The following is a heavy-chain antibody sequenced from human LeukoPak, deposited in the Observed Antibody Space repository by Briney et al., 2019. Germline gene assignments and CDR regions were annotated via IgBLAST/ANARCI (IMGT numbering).Heavy chain of an antibody. D-gene: IGHD3-22*01. CDR1: GFTFSRYW. Sequence: PGGSLRLSCAASGFTFSRYWMHWVRQVPGKGLVWVSRINSDGSTTTYADSVTGRFTVSRDNAKNTQYLQMNSLRAEDTAVYYCARDRYYDSSGAPDAFDIWGQGTMVTVSS. CDR2: INSDGSTT. J-gene: IGHJ3*02. V-gene: IGHV3-74*01. CDR3: ARDRYYDSSGAPDAFDI.